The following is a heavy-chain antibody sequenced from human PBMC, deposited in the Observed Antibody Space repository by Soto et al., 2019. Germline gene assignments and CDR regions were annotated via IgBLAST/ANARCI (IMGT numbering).Heavy chain of an antibody. CDR2: ISNSGGTL. CDR3: ARDLVAVSGGVYSSSSGGYFFDF. D-gene: IGHD6-6*01. CDR1: GFTFSDYY. Sequence: QVQLVESGGGLVKPGGSLRLSCAASGFTFSDYYMSWIRQAPGKGLEWVSYISNSGGTLYYADSMKGRLTISRDNAKNSLFLQMNSLRSEDTAVYYCARDLVAVSGGVYSSSSGGYFFDFWGQGTLVTVSS. V-gene: IGHV3-11*01. J-gene: IGHJ4*02.